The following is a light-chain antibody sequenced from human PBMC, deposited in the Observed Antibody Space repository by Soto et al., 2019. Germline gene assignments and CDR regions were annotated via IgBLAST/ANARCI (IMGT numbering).Light chain of an antibody. V-gene: IGKV1-5*01. J-gene: IGKJ2*01. CDR1: QSVSTW. Sequence: DIQMTQSPSILSASVGDRVTITCRASQSVSTWMAWYQQKPGKAPNLLIFEASTLLRGVPSRFSGSGSGTEFTLTISGLQPDDFATYYCQHYDSHRGSFGQGTKLVIK. CDR3: QHYDSHRGS. CDR2: EAS.